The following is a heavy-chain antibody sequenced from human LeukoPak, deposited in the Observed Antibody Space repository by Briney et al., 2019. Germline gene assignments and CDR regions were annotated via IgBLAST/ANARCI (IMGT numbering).Heavy chain of an antibody. Sequence: GGSLRLSCAASGFTFSNYWMQWVRQPPGKGLVWVSRINSGGSSTAHADSVKGRFTISRDNAKNTLYLQMNSLRAEDTAVYYCASGPSPYGSDYWGQGTLVTVSS. CDR3: ASGPSPYGSDY. CDR2: INSGGSST. V-gene: IGHV3-74*01. CDR1: GFTFSNYW. D-gene: IGHD3-10*01. J-gene: IGHJ4*02.